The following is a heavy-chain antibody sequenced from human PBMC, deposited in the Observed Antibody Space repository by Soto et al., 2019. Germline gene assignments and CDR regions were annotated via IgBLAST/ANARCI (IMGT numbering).Heavy chain of an antibody. CDR3: AREYTAWPLAYGLDV. J-gene: IGHJ6*02. D-gene: IGHD2-2*02. Sequence: GGSRRLSCVGSGFTFSTYSINWVRQAPGKGLEWVSSISSRSDIYYADSVQGRFTISRDNAKNSVSLQMNSLRAEDTAVYYCAREYTAWPLAYGLDVWGQGTTVTVSS. CDR2: ISSRSDI. V-gene: IGHV3-21*01. CDR1: GFTFSTYS.